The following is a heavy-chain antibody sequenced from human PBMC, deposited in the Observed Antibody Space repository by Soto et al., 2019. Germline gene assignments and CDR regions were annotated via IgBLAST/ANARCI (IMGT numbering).Heavy chain of an antibody. V-gene: IGHV5-51*01. CDR2: IYPGDSET. J-gene: IGHJ3*02. CDR1: GYSFTSDW. CDR3: ARIPGPADAFDM. Sequence: PGESLKISCKGSGYSFTSDWIGWVRQVPGKGLEWLGIIYPGDSETRYSPSFQGQVTMSVDKSLSTAYLQWSRLGASDSATYYCARIPGPADAFDMWGQGTVVTVSS.